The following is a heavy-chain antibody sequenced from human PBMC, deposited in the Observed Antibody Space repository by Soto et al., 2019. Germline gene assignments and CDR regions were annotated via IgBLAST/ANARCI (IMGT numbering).Heavy chain of an antibody. D-gene: IGHD3-10*01. Sequence: QVQLQESGPGLVKPSETLSLTCTVSGASVNTYSWSWIRQPAGKGLEWIGRIYTSASTNYSPSLKGRLTLSVDTSKNQVSRKLTSVTAADTAIYYCAKDREEGYNFYYGMDVWGQGATVTVSS. CDR3: AKDREEGYNFYYGMDV. CDR2: IYTSAST. CDR1: GASVNTYS. V-gene: IGHV4-4*07. J-gene: IGHJ6*02.